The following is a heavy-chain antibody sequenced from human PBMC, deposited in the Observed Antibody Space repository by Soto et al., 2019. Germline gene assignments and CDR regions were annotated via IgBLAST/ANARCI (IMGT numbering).Heavy chain of an antibody. Sequence: PVGSLRLSCAASGFTFDDYAMHWVRQAPGKGLEWVSGISWNSGSIGYADSVKGRFTISRDNAKNSLYLQMNSLRAEDTALYYCAKSVRGVSYFDYWGQGTLVTVSS. J-gene: IGHJ4*02. V-gene: IGHV3-9*01. CDR2: ISWNSGSI. CDR3: AKSVRGVSYFDY. CDR1: GFTFDDYA. D-gene: IGHD3-10*01.